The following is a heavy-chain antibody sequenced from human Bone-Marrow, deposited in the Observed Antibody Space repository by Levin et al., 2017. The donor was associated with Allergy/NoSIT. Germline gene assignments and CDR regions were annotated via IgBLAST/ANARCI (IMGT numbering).Heavy chain of an antibody. V-gene: IGHV3-66*01. J-gene: IGHJ4*02. CDR1: GFTVSNNY. CDR2: IYSNGNT. CDR3: ARDGGAAATGAC. Sequence: GGSLRLSCAASGFTVSNNYMRWVRQVPGKGLEWVSLIYSNGNTYYADSVKGSFTISRDSSTNTLYLQMNSLRAEDTAVYLDARDGGAAATGACWGQGTRVTVSS. D-gene: IGHD2-15*01.